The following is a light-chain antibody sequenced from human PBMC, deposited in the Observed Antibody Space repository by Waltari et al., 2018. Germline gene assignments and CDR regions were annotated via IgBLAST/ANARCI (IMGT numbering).Light chain of an antibody. V-gene: IGKV3-20*01. CDR1: QSVNSNY. CDR3: QQYGSSPPYT. J-gene: IGKJ2*01. CDR2: GAS. Sequence: EIVLTQSPGTLSSPPGERATLSCRASQSVNSNYLAWYQQKPGQAPRLLIYGASSRATGIPDRFSGSGSGTDFIFTISRLEPEDFAVYYCQQYGSSPPYTFGQGTKVEIK.